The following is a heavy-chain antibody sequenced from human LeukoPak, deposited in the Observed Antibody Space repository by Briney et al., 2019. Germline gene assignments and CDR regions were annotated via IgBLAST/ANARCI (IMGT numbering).Heavy chain of an antibody. CDR2: IYTSGST. D-gene: IGHD2-2*02. Sequence: PSQTLSLTCTVSGGSISSGVYYWSWIRQPPGKGLEWIGRIYTSGSTYYSPSLKSRVTISLDTSRNQFSLKLSSVTAADTAFYFCARGGDIVVVPAAINWFDPWGQGTLVTVSS. V-gene: IGHV4-61*02. J-gene: IGHJ5*02. CDR1: GGSISSGVYY. CDR3: ARGGDIVVVPAAINWFDP.